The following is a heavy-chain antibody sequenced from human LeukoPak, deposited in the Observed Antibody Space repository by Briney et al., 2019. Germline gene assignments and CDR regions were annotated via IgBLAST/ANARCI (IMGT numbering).Heavy chain of an antibody. CDR3: AKVPYPRRNYGGNSHNWFDP. J-gene: IGHJ5*02. Sequence: PGGSLRLSCAASGFTFSSYAMSWVRQAPGKGLEWVSAISGSGGSTYYADSVKGRFTISRDNSKNTLYLQMNSLRAEDTAVYYCAKVPYPRRNYGGNSHNWFDPWGQGTLVTVSS. CDR2: ISGSGGST. D-gene: IGHD4-23*01. CDR1: GFTFSSYA. V-gene: IGHV3-23*01.